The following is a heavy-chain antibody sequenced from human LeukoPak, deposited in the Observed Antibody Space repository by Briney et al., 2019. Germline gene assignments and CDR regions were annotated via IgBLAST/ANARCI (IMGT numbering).Heavy chain of an antibody. J-gene: IGHJ4*02. CDR1: GFTFSSYE. CDR3: ARDPDELLHYFDY. V-gene: IGHV3-48*03. Sequence: GRCLRLSCAASGFTFSSYEMNWVRQAPGKGLEWVSYISSSGSTIYYADSVKGRFTISRDNAKNSLYLQMNSLRAEDTAVYYCARDPDELLHYFDYWGQGTLVTVSS. CDR2: ISSSGSTI. D-gene: IGHD2-15*01.